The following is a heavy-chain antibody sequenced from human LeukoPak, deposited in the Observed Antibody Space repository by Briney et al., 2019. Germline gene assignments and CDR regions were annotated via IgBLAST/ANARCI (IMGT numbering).Heavy chain of an antibody. J-gene: IGHJ4*02. Sequence: PSETLSLTCAVSGGSISSGGYSWSWIRQPPGKGLEWIGYIYHSGSTYYNPSLKSRVTISVDRSKNQFSLKLSSVTAADTAVYYCARVGGNSAEFDYWGQGTLVTVSS. D-gene: IGHD4-23*01. V-gene: IGHV4-30-2*01. CDR3: ARVGGNSAEFDY. CDR2: IYHSGST. CDR1: GGSISSGGYS.